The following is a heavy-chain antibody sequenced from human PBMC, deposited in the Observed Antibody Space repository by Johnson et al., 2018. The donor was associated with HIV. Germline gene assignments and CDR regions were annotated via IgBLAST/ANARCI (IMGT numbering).Heavy chain of an antibody. Sequence: VQLVESGGGLVQPGGSLRLSCAASGFIFRNYWMHWVRQAPGKGLVWVAGIYSDGSDTAYADYVKGRFTIARDNAKKTVYLQRNSLRAEDTALYYWARKQWLEIPSDALDVWGQGTMVTVSS. CDR3: ARKQWLEIPSDALDV. J-gene: IGHJ3*01. V-gene: IGHV3-74*03. CDR1: GFIFRNYW. CDR2: IYSDGSDT. D-gene: IGHD6-19*01.